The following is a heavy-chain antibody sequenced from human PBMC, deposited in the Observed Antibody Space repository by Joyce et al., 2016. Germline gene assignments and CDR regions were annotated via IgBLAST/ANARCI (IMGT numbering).Heavy chain of an antibody. D-gene: IGHD6-25*01. CDR1: GLTLSHDG. Sequence: QVQLVESGGGVVQPGRSLRLSCAASGLTLSHDGVHWVRQAPGKGLEWVAVISYDGIYKYYADSVKGRFTISRDNSKNTVFLEMNSLRAEDTAVYYCAKILTATYSSGWFLDYWGQGTLVTVSS. J-gene: IGHJ4*02. V-gene: IGHV3-30*18. CDR2: ISYDGIYK. CDR3: AKILTATYSSGWFLDY.